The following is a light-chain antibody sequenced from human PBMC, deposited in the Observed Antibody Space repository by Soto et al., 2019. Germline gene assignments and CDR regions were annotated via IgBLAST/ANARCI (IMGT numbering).Light chain of an antibody. CDR2: GAS. Sequence: EIVLTQSPGTLPLSPGERATVSCRASQSVSSSYLAWYQQKPGQAPRLLIYGASSRATGIPDRFSGSGSGTDFTLTISRLEPEDFAVYYCQQYGRTFGQGTKVDIK. CDR1: QSVSSSY. V-gene: IGKV3-20*01. CDR3: QQYGRT. J-gene: IGKJ1*01.